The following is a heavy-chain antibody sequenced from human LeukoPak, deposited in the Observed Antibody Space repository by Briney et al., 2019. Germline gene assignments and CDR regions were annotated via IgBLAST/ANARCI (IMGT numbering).Heavy chain of an antibody. D-gene: IGHD6-13*01. CDR1: GGSISSSSYY. Sequence: PSETLSLTCTVSGGSISSSSYYWGWIRQPPGKGLEWIGSIYYSGTTYYSPSLKSRVTISVDTSKNQFSLKLSSVTAADTAVYYCARGGGSSWAGLFDYWGQGTLVTVSS. CDR3: ARGGGSSWAGLFDY. J-gene: IGHJ4*02. V-gene: IGHV4-39*07. CDR2: IYYSGTT.